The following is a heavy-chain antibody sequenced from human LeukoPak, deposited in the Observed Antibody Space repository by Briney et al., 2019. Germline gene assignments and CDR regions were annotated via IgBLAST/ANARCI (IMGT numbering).Heavy chain of an antibody. CDR1: GFSLSNASMG. V-gene: IGHV2-26*01. D-gene: IGHD2-15*01. Sequence: SGPTLVNPRETLTRTCNVCGFSLSNASMGVSWIRQPPGKALEWFANFFSNDEKSYSTSLKSRLTISKDTSKGQVVLTMTNMDPVDTATYYCARSGGYCSGGTCFHFDYWGQGTLVTVSS. J-gene: IGHJ4*02. CDR3: ARSGGYCSGGTCFHFDY. CDR2: FFSNDEK.